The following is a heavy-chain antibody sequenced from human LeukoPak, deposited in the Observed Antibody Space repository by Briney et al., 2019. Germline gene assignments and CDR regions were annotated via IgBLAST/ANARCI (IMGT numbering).Heavy chain of an antibody. CDR3: ARENDRYGRIDY. D-gene: IGHD5-18*01. CDR1: GVSISSKY. CDR2: IYYSGSGTT. J-gene: IGHJ4*02. Sequence: SETLSLTCTVSGVSISSKYWSWIRQPPGKGLEWIGYIYYSGSGTTYYNPSLKSRVTISVDTSKNQFSLKLSSVTAADTAVYYCARENDRYGRIDYWGQGTQVTVSS. V-gene: IGHV4-59*01.